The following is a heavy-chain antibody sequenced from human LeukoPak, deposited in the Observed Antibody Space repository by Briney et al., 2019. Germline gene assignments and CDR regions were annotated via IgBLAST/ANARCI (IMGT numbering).Heavy chain of an antibody. V-gene: IGHV4-4*07. CDR1: GGSISSYY. Sequence: SETLSLTCTVSGGSISSYYWSWIRQPAGKGLEWIGRIYTSGSTNYNPSLKSRVTISVDTSKNQFSLKLSSVTAADTAVYYCARLRPTYYYGSGSYSAFDIWGQGTMVTVSS. J-gene: IGHJ3*02. CDR2: IYTSGST. D-gene: IGHD3-10*01. CDR3: ARLRPTYYYGSGSYSAFDI.